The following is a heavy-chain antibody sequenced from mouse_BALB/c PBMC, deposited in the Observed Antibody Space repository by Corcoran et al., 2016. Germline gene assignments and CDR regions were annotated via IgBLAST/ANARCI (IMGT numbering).Heavy chain of an antibody. D-gene: IGHD2-3*01. CDR2: INTYTGEP. V-gene: IGHV9-1*02. CDR3: ARWLLHYFDY. J-gene: IGHJ2*01. CDR1: GYTFTNYG. Sequence: QIQLVQSGPELKKPGETVKISCKASGYTFTNYGMNWVKQAPGKGLKWMGWINTYTGEPTYADDFKGRFAFYLETSASTAYLQINNLKNEDMATYFCARWLLHYFDYWGQGTTLTVSS.